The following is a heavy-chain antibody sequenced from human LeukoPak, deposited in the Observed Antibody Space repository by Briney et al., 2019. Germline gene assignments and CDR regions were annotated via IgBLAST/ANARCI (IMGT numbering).Heavy chain of an antibody. CDR3: ARNIAAAGKASDY. J-gene: IGHJ4*02. CDR1: GFTVSNNY. CDR2: IYSGGST. V-gene: IGHV3-66*01. Sequence: PGGSLRLSCAASGFTVSNNYMSWVRQAPGKGLEWVSVIYSGGSTYYADSVKGRFTISRDNSKNTLYLQMNSLRAEDTAVYYCARNIAAAGKASDYWGQGTLVTVSS. D-gene: IGHD6-13*01.